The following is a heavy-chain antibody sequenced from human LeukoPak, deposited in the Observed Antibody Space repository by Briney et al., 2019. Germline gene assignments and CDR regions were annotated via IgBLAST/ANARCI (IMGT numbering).Heavy chain of an antibody. CDR2: MNPNSGNT. V-gene: IGHV1-8*01. D-gene: IGHD5-18*01. Sequence: ASVKVSCKASGYTFTSYGINWVRQATGQGLEWMGWMNPNSGNTGYAQKFQGRVTITRNTSISTAYMELSSLRSEDTAVYYCARGLDTAMVTGYYYYVDVWGKGTTVTVSS. CDR3: ARGLDTAMVTGYYYYVDV. J-gene: IGHJ6*03. CDR1: GYTFTSYG.